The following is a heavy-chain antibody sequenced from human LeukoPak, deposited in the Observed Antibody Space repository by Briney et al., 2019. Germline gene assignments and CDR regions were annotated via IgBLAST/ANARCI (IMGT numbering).Heavy chain of an antibody. V-gene: IGHV3-7*01. J-gene: IGHJ4*02. D-gene: IGHD6-19*01. CDR1: GFTFSSYW. CDR2: IMQDESEK. Sequence: GGSLRLSCAASGFTFSSYWMSWVRQAPGKGLEWVANIMQDESEKYYVDSVKGRFTISRDNAKDSLYLQVNNLRAEDTAVYYCARRRYVAGSDYWGQGTLVTVSS. CDR3: ARRRYVAGSDY.